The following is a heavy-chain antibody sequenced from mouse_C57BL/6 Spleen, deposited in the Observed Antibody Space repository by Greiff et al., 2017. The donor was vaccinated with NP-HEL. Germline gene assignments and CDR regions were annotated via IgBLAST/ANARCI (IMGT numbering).Heavy chain of an antibody. V-gene: IGHV1-82*01. Sequence: QVQLQQSGPELVKPGASVKISCKASGYAFSSSWMNWVKQRPGKGLEWIGRIYPGDGDTNYNGKFKGKATLTADKSSSTAYMQLSSLTSEDSAVYFCARGGDHGNYWFAYWGQGTLVTVSA. CDR1: GYAFSSSW. J-gene: IGHJ3*01. D-gene: IGHD2-1*01. CDR2: IYPGDGDT. CDR3: ARGGDHGNYWFAY.